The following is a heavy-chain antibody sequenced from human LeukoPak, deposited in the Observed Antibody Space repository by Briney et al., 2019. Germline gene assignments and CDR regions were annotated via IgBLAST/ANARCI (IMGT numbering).Heavy chain of an antibody. CDR3: ARHGNWIHYYYYYMDV. CDR2: IYYSGST. D-gene: IGHD5-18*01. Sequence: AETLSLTCTVSGGSISSYDWSWIRQPPGKGLEWVGYIYYSGSTNYNASLKSGVTISVDTSKNQFSLKLSSVTAAETAVYYCARHGNWIHYYYYYMDVWAKGTTVTAPS. V-gene: IGHV4-59*08. J-gene: IGHJ6*03. CDR1: GGSISSYD.